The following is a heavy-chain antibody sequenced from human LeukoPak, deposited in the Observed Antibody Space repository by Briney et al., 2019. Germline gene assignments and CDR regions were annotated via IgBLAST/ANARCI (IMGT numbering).Heavy chain of an antibody. CDR2: ISYDGSNK. Sequence: GGSLRLSCAASGFTFSSYAMHWVRQAPGKGLEWVAVISYDGSNKYYADSVKGRFTISRDNSRNTLYLQMNSLRAEDTAVYYCVEVGYSSGCPAGWGQGTLVTVS. CDR3: VEVGYSSGCPAG. CDR1: GFTFSSYA. V-gene: IGHV3-30-3*02. D-gene: IGHD6-19*01. J-gene: IGHJ4*02.